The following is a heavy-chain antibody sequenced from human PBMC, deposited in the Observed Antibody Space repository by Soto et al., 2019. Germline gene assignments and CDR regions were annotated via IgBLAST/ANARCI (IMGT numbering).Heavy chain of an antibody. CDR3: AGHSSGVPGYYYGMDV. J-gene: IGHJ6*02. Sequence: QVHLVQSGAEVKKPGSSVKVSSKASGGTFSSYAISWVRQAPGQGLEWMGGIIPIFDTADYARKFRGRVTITADESTNTAYMELSSLRSEDTAVYYCAGHSSGVPGYYYGMDVWGQGTTVTVSS. CDR1: GGTFSSYA. CDR2: IIPIFDTA. V-gene: IGHV1-69*12. D-gene: IGHD3-22*01.